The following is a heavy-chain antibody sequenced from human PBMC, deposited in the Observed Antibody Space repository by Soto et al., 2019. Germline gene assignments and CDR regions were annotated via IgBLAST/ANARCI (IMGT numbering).Heavy chain of an antibody. CDR1: GFTFSSYS. D-gene: IGHD1-26*01. CDR2: ITSSGTTV. CDR3: ATWEERYFQD. J-gene: IGHJ1*01. V-gene: IGHV3-48*01. Sequence: PGGSLRLSCAASGFTFSSYSLNWVRQAPGKGLEWVSYITSSGTTVYYADSVRGRFTISRDDSKNTLYLQMSSLRVEDTAIYYCATWEERYFQDWGQGTLVTVSS.